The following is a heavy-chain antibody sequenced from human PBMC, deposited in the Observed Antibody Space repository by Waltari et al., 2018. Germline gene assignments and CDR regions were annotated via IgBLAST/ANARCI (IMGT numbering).Heavy chain of an antibody. Sequence: QVLLEQSGGEVKKPGASVKVSCKTSGYNFNGHYIYWVRQAPGQGLEWMGWINPHSGNTDFAQKFHGRVSLTRDTSIATAYMELSSLASDDTAVFYCARADWGLDYWGQGTLVIVSS. CDR3: ARADWGLDY. J-gene: IGHJ4*02. CDR1: GYNFNGHY. V-gene: IGHV1-2*02. D-gene: IGHD7-27*01. CDR2: INPHSGNT.